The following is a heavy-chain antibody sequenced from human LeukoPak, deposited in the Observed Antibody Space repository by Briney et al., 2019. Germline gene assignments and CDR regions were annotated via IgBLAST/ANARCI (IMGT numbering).Heavy chain of an antibody. CDR2: ISSSGSTI. Sequence: GGSLRLSCAASGFTFSDYYMSWIRQAPGKGLEWVSYISSSGSTIYCADSVKGRFTISRDNAKNSLYLQMNSLRAEDTAVYYCARDFLSPMSFYMDVWGKGTTVTVSS. D-gene: IGHD3-10*02. CDR3: ARDFLSPMSFYMDV. V-gene: IGHV3-11*04. J-gene: IGHJ6*03. CDR1: GFTFSDYY.